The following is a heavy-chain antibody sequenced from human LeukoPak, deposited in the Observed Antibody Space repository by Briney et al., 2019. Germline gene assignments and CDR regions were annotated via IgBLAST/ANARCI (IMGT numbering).Heavy chain of an antibody. CDR2: IWYDGSNK. CDR1: GFTFSSYG. CDR3: ARGGFVSSGFDAFDI. D-gene: IGHD6-19*01. Sequence: PGGSLRLSCAASGFTFSSYGVHWVRQAPGKGLEWVAVIWYDGSNKYYADSVKGRFTISRDNSKNTLYLQMNSLRAEDTAVYYCARGGFVSSGFDAFDIWGQGTMVTVSS. V-gene: IGHV3-33*01. J-gene: IGHJ3*02.